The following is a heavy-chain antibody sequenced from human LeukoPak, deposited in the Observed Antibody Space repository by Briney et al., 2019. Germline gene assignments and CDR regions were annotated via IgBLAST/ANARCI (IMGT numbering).Heavy chain of an antibody. CDR3: ATQRSYGYYFDY. J-gene: IGHJ4*02. Sequence: EASVKVSCKASGYTFTSYGISWVRQAPGQGLEWMGWISAYNGNTNYAQKLQGRVTMTTDTSTSTAYMELRSLRSDDTAVYYCATQRSYGYYFDYWGQGTLVTVSS. CDR2: ISAYNGNT. D-gene: IGHD5-18*01. V-gene: IGHV1-18*01. CDR1: GYTFTSYG.